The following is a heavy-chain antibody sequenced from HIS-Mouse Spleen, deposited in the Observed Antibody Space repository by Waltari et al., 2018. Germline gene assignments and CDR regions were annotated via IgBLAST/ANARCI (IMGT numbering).Heavy chain of an antibody. V-gene: IGHV3-30*04. Sequence: QVQLVESGGVVVQPGRSLRLSCAAAGFTFSSYAMPWVRQAPGKGLEWVAVISYDGSNKYYADSVKGRFTISRDNSKNTLYLQMNSLRAEDTAVYYCARAGTLHIVATTFDYWGQGTLVTVSS. CDR3: ARAGTLHIVATTFDY. D-gene: IGHD5-12*01. CDR2: ISYDGSNK. J-gene: IGHJ4*02. CDR1: GFTFSSYA.